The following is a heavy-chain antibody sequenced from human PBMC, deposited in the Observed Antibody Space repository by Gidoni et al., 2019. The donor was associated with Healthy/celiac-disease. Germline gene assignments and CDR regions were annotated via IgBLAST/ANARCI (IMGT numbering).Heavy chain of an antibody. CDR1: GFTFDDYT. D-gene: IGHD1-26*01. CDR3: AKEGGGSGSYYFDY. V-gene: IGHV3-43*01. CDR2: ISWDGGST. Sequence: EVQLVESGGVVVQPGGSLRLSCAASGFTFDDYTMHWVRQAPGKGLEWVSLISWDGGSTYYADSVKGRFTISRDNSKNSLYLQMNSLRTEDTALYYCAKEGGGSGSYYFDYWGQGTLVTVSS. J-gene: IGHJ4*02.